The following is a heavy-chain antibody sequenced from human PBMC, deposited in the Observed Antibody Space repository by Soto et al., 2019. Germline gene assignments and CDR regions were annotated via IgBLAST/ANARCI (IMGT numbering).Heavy chain of an antibody. V-gene: IGHV1-24*01. CDR2: FDPEGGEA. J-gene: IGHJ4*02. D-gene: IGHD6-6*01. CDR1: GHTLTEFS. Sequence: GASVKVSCKISGHTLTEFSIHWVRQAPGKGLEWMGGFDPEGGEAIYAQKWHGRVTVTEDTVTDTAYMELSGLKSDDTAVYYCARAPYSSSSFFFDYWGQGTPVTVSS. CDR3: ARAPYSSSSFFFDY.